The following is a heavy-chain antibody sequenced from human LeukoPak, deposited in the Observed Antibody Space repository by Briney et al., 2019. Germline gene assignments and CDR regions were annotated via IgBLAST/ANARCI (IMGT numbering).Heavy chain of an antibody. J-gene: IGHJ4*02. CDR3: AKGVDSSGYSPLDY. D-gene: IGHD3-22*01. Sequence: GRSLRLPCAASGFTFDDYAVQWVRQAPGKGLEWVSGISWNSDGIGYADSVKGRFTISRDNAKNSLYLQMNSLRAEDTALYYCAKGVDSSGYSPLDYWGQGTLVTVSS. CDR1: GFTFDDYA. V-gene: IGHV3-9*01. CDR2: ISWNSDGI.